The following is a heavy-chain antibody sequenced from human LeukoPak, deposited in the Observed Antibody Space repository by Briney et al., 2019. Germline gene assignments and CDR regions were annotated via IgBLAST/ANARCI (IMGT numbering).Heavy chain of an antibody. CDR3: ATGVDYGDYVFYFDY. CDR1: GYTFTSYG. V-gene: IGHV1-18*01. D-gene: IGHD4-17*01. CDR2: ISAYNGNT. Sequence: GASVKVSCKASGYTFTSYGISWVRQAPGQGLEWMGWISAYNGNTNYAQKLQGRVTMTTDTSTSTAYMELRSLRSDDTAVYYCATGVDYGDYVFYFDYWGQGTLVTVSS. J-gene: IGHJ4*02.